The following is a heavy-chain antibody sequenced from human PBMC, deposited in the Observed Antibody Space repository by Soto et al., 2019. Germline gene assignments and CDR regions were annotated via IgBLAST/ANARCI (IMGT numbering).Heavy chain of an antibody. D-gene: IGHD5-12*01. V-gene: IGHV3-15*01. CDR1: GFTFSNAW. CDR2: IKSKTDGGTT. J-gene: IGHJ4*02. CDR3: SRVATIQYYFDY. Sequence: GGSLRLSCAASGFTFSNAWMSWVRQAPGKGLEWVGRIKSKTDGGTTDYAAPVKGRFTISRDDSKNTLYPQMNSLKTEDTAVYYCSRVATIQYYFDYWGQGTLVTVSS.